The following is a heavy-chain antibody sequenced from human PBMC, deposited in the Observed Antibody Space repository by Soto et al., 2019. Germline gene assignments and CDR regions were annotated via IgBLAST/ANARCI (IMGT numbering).Heavy chain of an antibody. D-gene: IGHD6-25*01. CDR1: GFSFSDAW. Sequence: QLVESGGGLVKPGGSLRLSCTASGFSFSDAWMSWVRQAPGKGLEWVGRVKSKADGGTTNYAAHVNGRFLVSRDGSQNRLYLEMTSLTIEDSGVYFCTTRGGHWGQGALVTVSS. CDR2: VKSKADGGTT. V-gene: IGHV3-15*06. CDR3: TTRGGH. J-gene: IGHJ4*02.